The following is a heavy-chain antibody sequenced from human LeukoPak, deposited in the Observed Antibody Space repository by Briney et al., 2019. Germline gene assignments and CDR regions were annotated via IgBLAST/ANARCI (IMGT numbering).Heavy chain of an antibody. D-gene: IGHD1-26*01. CDR1: GVSISSGGYS. CDR2: IYHSGST. CDR3: ARGRRGAFDY. Sequence: PSETLSLTCAVSGVSISSGGYSWSWIRQPPGKGLEWIGYIYHSGSTYCNPSLKSRVTISVDRTKNQFSLKLSSVTAADTAVYYCARGRRGAFDYWGQGTLVTVPS. V-gene: IGHV4-30-2*01. J-gene: IGHJ4*02.